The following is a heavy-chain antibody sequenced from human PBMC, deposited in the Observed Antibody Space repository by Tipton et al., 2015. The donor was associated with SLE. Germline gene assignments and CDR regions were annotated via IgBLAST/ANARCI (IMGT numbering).Heavy chain of an antibody. CDR2: ISSRSSTI. CDR1: GFTFNSYS. V-gene: IGHV3-48*01. Sequence: SLRLSCEASGFTFNSYSLNWVRQAPGKGLEWISYISSRSSTIYYSDSVKGRFTISRDNAKNALYLQMNSLGGEDTAVYYCARDFEIKEGLDAFDVWGQGTMVTVSS. J-gene: IGHJ3*01. CDR3: ARDFEIKEGLDAFDV. D-gene: IGHD3/OR15-3a*01.